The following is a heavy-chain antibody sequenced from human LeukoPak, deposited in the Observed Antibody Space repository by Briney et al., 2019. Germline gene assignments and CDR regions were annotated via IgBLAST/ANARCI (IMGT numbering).Heavy chain of an antibody. D-gene: IGHD4-23*01. J-gene: IGHJ6*03. Sequence: GGSLRLSCAASGFTFSSYEMNWVRQAPGKGLEWVSYISSSGSTIYYADSVKGRFTISRGNAKNSLYLQMNSLRAEDTAVYYCARDDYGGNSFGYYYYYYMDVWGKGTTVTVSS. CDR3: ARDDYGGNSFGYYYYYYMDV. CDR2: ISSSGSTI. CDR1: GFTFSSYE. V-gene: IGHV3-48*03.